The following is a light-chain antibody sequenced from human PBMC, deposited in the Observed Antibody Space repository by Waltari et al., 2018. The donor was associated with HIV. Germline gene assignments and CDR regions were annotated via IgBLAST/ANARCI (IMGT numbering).Light chain of an antibody. CDR1: SSAVGGYNL. Sequence: QSALTQPASVSGSPGQSITISCTGTSSAVGGYNLVSWYQHHPGKAPKPMIPDVIKRPSGVSTRFSGSKSGNTASMTISGLQADDEADYYCCSYAGSSTWVFGGGTKLTVL. CDR3: CSYAGSSTWV. J-gene: IGLJ3*02. CDR2: DVI. V-gene: IGLV2-23*02.